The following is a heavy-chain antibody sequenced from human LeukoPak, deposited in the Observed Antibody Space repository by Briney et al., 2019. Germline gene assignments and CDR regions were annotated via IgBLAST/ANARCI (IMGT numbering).Heavy chain of an antibody. D-gene: IGHD2-21*02. J-gene: IGHJ4*02. CDR1: GFTFSSYA. Sequence: PGRSLRLSCAASGFTFSSYAMHWVRQAPGKGLEWVAVISYDGSNKYYADSVKGRFTISRDNSKNTLYLQMNSLRAEDTAVYYCARDLTYCGGDCYWGQGTQVTVSS. CDR3: ARDLTYCGGDCY. V-gene: IGHV3-30-3*01. CDR2: ISYDGSNK.